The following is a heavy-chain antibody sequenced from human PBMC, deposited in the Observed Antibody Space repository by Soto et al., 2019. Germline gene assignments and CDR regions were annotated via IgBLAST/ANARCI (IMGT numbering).Heavy chain of an antibody. J-gene: IGHJ3*02. CDR1: GFTFSSYS. V-gene: IGHV3-21*01. D-gene: IGHD3-10*01. CDR2: ISSSSSYI. Sequence: GGSLRLSCAACGFTFSSYSMNWVRQAPGKGLEWVSSISSSSSYIYYADSVKGRFTISRDNAKNSLYLQMNSLRAEDPAVYYCARDRVTRIRGVNAFDIWGQGTMVTVSS. CDR3: ARDRVTRIRGVNAFDI.